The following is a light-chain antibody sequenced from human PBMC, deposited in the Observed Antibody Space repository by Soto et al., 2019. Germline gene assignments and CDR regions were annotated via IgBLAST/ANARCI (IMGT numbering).Light chain of an antibody. Sequence: QSVLTQPPSVSAAPGQKVTLSCSGSSSNIGNNYVSWYQQLPGTAPKLLIYENNKRPSGIPDRFSGSKSGTSATLGITGLQTGDEADYYCGTWDSRLSGWVFGGGTKLTVL. CDR2: ENN. J-gene: IGLJ3*02. V-gene: IGLV1-51*02. CDR1: SSNIGNNY. CDR3: GTWDSRLSGWV.